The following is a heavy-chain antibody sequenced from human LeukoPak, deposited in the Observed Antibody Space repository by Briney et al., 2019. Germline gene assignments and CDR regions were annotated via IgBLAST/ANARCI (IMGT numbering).Heavy chain of an antibody. Sequence: SETLSLTCAVYGGSFSDYYWSWIRQPPGKGLEWIGYIYYSGSTYYNPSLKSRVTISVDTSKNQFSLKLSSVTAADTAVYYCARGGEVTSDAFDIWGQGTMVTVSS. D-gene: IGHD3-10*01. CDR3: ARGGEVTSDAFDI. CDR2: IYYSGST. V-gene: IGHV4-30-4*08. J-gene: IGHJ3*02. CDR1: GGSFSDYY.